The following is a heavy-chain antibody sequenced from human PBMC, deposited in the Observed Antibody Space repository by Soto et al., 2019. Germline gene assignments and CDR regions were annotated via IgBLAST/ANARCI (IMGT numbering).Heavy chain of an antibody. CDR3: ARPWGQLPTYYYGMDT. V-gene: IGHV3-30-3*01. D-gene: IGHD3-16*01. CDR2: ISYDGDNK. J-gene: IGHJ6*02. Sequence: PGGSLRLSCAASGLTFRNYAMHWVRQAPGKGLEWVATISYDGDNKYYTDSVKGPFTISRDNSKNTLYLQMNSLRPEDTAVYYCARPWGQLPTYYYGMDTWGQGTTVTVSS. CDR1: GLTFRNYA.